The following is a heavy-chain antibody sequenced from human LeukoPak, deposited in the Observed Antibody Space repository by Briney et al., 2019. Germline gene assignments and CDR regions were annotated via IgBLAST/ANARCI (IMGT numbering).Heavy chain of an antibody. CDR3: ARLSIYSSSRFDP. J-gene: IGHJ5*02. D-gene: IGHD6-13*01. CDR2: IHQSGST. CDR1: GGSISIYY. V-gene: IGHV4-59*08. Sequence: SETLSLTCTVSGGSISIYYWSWIRQPPGEGLEWIGYIHQSGSTDYNPSLKSRVTISVDTSKNQFSLKLSSVTAADTAVYYCARLSIYSSSRFDPWGQGTLVTVSS.